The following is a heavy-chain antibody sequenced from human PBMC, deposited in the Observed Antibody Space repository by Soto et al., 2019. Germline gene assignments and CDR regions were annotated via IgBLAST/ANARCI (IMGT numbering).Heavy chain of an antibody. D-gene: IGHD2-8*01. CDR2: IDWDDDK. J-gene: IGHJ4*02. V-gene: IGHV2-70*11. Sequence: SGPTLVNPTQTLTLTCTFSGFSLSTSGMCVSWIRQPPGKALEWLARIDWDDDKYYSTSLKTRLTISKDTSKNQVVLTMTNMDPVDTASYYCVRMSFCNGVCYLFDYWGQGTLVTVSS. CDR1: GFSLSTSGMC. CDR3: VRMSFCNGVCYLFDY.